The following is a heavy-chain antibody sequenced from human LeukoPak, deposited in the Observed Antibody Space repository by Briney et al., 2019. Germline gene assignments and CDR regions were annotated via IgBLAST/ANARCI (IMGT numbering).Heavy chain of an antibody. J-gene: IGHJ5*02. CDR1: GYTFTSYD. V-gene: IGHV1-8*01. D-gene: IGHD1-26*01. CDR3: ARDICGATKGGWFDT. Sequence: ASVKVSCKASGYTFTSYDINWVRQATGQGLEWMGWMNPNSGNTGYAQKFQGRVTMTRNTSISTAYMELSSLRSEDTALYYCARDICGATKGGWFDTWGQGTPVTVSS. CDR2: MNPNSGNT.